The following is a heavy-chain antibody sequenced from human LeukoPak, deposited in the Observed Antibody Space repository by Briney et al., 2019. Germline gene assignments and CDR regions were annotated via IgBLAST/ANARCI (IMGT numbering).Heavy chain of an antibody. J-gene: IGHJ4*02. CDR1: GGSFSGYY. Sequence: PSETLSLTCAVYGGSFSGYYWSWIRQPPGKGLEWIGEINHSGSTNYNPSLKSRVTISVDTSKNQFSLKLSSVTAADTAVYYCTRQGSLGTSGYYYWGQGTLVTVSS. V-gene: IGHV4-34*01. D-gene: IGHD3-22*01. CDR3: TRQGSLGTSGYYY. CDR2: INHSGST.